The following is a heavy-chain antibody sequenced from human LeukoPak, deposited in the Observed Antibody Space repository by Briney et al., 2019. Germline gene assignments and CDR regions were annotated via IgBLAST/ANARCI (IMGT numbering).Heavy chain of an antibody. J-gene: IGHJ4*02. V-gene: IGHV3-23*01. D-gene: IGHD2-2*02. Sequence: GGSLRLSCAASGFTFSSYAMSWVRQAPGKGLEWVSAISGSGGSTYYADSVKGRFTISRDNSKNTLYLQMNSLRAEDTAVYYCAKIGGAMGYQLLYALPHFDYWGQGTLVTVSS. CDR1: GFTFSSYA. CDR3: AKIGGAMGYQLLYALPHFDY. CDR2: ISGSGGST.